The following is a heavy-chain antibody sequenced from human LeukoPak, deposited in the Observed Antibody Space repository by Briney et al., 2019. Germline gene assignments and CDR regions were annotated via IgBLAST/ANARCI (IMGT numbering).Heavy chain of an antibody. D-gene: IGHD3-3*01. CDR1: GGSFSGYY. CDR3: ARDSYDFWSGYYNRLDY. Sequence: PSETLSLTCAVYGGSFSGYYWSWIRQPPGKGLEWIGEINHSGSTNYNPSLKSRVTISVDTSKNQFSLKLSSVTAADTAVYYCARDSYDFWSGYYNRLDYWGQGTLVTISS. J-gene: IGHJ4*02. CDR2: INHSGST. V-gene: IGHV4-34*01.